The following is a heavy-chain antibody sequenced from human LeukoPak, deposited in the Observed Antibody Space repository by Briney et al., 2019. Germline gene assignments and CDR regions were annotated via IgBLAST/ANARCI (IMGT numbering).Heavy chain of an antibody. D-gene: IGHD3-3*01. Sequence: ASVKVSCKASGGTFSSYAISWVRQAPGQGLEWMGRIIPILGIANYAQKFQGRVTITADKSTSTAYVELSSLRSEDTAVYYCARGDTIFGSGAFDIWGQGTMVTVSS. CDR1: GGTFSSYA. J-gene: IGHJ3*02. CDR3: ARGDTIFGSGAFDI. V-gene: IGHV1-69*04. CDR2: IIPILGIA.